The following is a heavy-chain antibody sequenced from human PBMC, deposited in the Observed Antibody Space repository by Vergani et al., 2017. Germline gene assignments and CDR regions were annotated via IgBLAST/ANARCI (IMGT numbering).Heavy chain of an antibody. CDR1: GGSISSGSYY. CDR2: IYTSGRT. V-gene: IGHV4-61*02. J-gene: IGHJ6*02. CDR3: ARYSTSLDYYYYGMDV. D-gene: IGHD2-2*01. Sequence: QVQLQESGPGLVKPSQTLSLTCTVSGGSISSGSYYWSWIRQPAGKGLEWIGRIYTSGRTNYNPSLKSLVTISVDTSKNQFSLKLSPVTAADTAVYYCARYSTSLDYYYYGMDVWGQGTTVTVSS.